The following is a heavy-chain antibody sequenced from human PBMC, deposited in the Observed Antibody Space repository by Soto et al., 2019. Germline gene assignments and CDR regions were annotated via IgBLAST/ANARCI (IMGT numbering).Heavy chain of an antibody. J-gene: IGHJ6*02. V-gene: IGHV1-24*01. CDR3: ARGKGMEENYYYYGLDI. Sequence: GASVKVSCKVSGYTLTELSMHWVRQAPGKGLEWMGGFDPEDGETIYAQKFQGRVTITRDTSASTAYMELSSLRSEDTAVYYCARGKGMEENYYYYGLDIWGQGTTVTVSS. CDR1: GYTLTELS. CDR2: FDPEDGET. D-gene: IGHD1-1*01.